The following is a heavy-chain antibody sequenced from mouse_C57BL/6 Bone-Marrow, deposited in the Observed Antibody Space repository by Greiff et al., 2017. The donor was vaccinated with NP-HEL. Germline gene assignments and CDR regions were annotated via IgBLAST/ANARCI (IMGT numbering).Heavy chain of an antibody. J-gene: IGHJ2*01. CDR3: ARELPMSFDY. CDR1: GYTFTSYG. V-gene: IGHV1-81*01. Sequence: VELQESGAELARPGASVKLSCKASGYTFTSYGISWVKQRTGQGLEWIGEIYPRSGNTYYNEKFKGKATLTADKSSSTAYMELRSLTSEDSAVYFCARELPMSFDYWGQGTTLTVSS. D-gene: IGHD2-3*01. CDR2: IYPRSGNT.